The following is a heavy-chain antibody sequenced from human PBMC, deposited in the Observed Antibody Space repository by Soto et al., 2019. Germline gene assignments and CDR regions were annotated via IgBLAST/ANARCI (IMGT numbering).Heavy chain of an antibody. CDR2: ISSSSSYI. V-gene: IGHV3-21*01. D-gene: IGHD3-16*01. J-gene: IGHJ6*02. CDR3: ARNEGGPPHAYYYYGMDV. CDR1: GFSFSSYS. Sequence: GRSLRLSCAVSGFSFSSYSMNWVRQAPGKGLEWVSSISSSSSYIYYADSGKGRFTISRYNAKNSLYLQMNSLRAEDTAVYYCARNEGGPPHAYYYYGMDVWGQGTTVTVSS.